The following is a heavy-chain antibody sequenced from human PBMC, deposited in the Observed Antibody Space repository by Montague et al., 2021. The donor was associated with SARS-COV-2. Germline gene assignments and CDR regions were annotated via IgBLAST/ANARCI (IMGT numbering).Heavy chain of an antibody. D-gene: IGHD6-13*01. Sequence: SETLSLTCTVSGGSISSYYRSWIRQPPGKGLEWIGYIFNSGSTNYNPSLKSRVTISVDTSKNQLSLRLRFVTAADTAVYYCVRVGVSNWYSFFDYWGQGTPVTVSS. CDR3: VRVGVSNWYSFFDY. CDR2: IFNSGST. CDR1: GGSISSYY. V-gene: IGHV4-59*01. J-gene: IGHJ4*02.